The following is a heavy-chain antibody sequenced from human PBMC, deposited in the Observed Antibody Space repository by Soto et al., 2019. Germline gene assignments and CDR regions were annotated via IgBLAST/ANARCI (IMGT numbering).Heavy chain of an antibody. J-gene: IGHJ4*02. CDR3: ATAILYGDYGRGVDY. CDR1: GFTFSSYA. Sequence: EVHVLESGGGLVQPGGSLRLSCAASGFTFSSYAMNWVRQAPGKGLEWVSSISGSDGNTYYADSVKGRFTISRDNSKNTVYRQMNSLRAEDTAVYFCATAILYGDYGRGVDYWGQGTLVTVSS. D-gene: IGHD4-17*01. CDR2: ISGSDGNT. V-gene: IGHV3-23*01.